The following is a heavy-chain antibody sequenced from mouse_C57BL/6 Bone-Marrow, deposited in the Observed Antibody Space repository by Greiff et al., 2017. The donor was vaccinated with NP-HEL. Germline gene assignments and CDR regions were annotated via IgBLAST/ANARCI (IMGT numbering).Heavy chain of an antibody. Sequence: EVQRVESGPELVKPGASVKISCKASGYSFTGYYMNWVKQSPEKSLEWIGEINPSTGGTTYNQKFKAKATLTVDKSSSTAYMQLKSLTSEDSAVYYCADGYHDAMDYWGQGTSVTVSS. CDR3: ADGYHDAMDY. D-gene: IGHD2-3*01. J-gene: IGHJ4*01. V-gene: IGHV1-42*01. CDR1: GYSFTGYY. CDR2: INPSTGGT.